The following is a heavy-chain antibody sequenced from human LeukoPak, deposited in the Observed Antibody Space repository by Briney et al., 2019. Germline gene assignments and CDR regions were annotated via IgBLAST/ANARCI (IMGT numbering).Heavy chain of an antibody. D-gene: IGHD3-3*01. Sequence: GGSLRLSCAASGFTFSSYSMNWVRQAPGKGLEWVSYISSSSSTIYYADSVKGRFTISRDNAKNSLYLQMNSLRAEDTAVYYRARDPPFLEWLLQQRGQGTLVTVSS. CDR3: ARDPPFLEWLLQQ. CDR2: ISSSSSTI. J-gene: IGHJ4*02. V-gene: IGHV3-48*01. CDR1: GFTFSSYS.